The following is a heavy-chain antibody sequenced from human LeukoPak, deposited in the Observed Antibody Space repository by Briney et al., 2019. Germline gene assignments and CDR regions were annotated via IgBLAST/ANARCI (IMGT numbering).Heavy chain of an antibody. Sequence: GGSLRLSCAASGFTFSSYSMNWVRQAPGKGLGWVSFTSGGSSTIHYADSVKGRFTISRDNAKNSLYLQMNSLRAEDTAVYYCARGGRGTATSPFDSWGQGTLVTVSS. D-gene: IGHD3-16*01. J-gene: IGHJ4*02. V-gene: IGHV3-48*04. CDR3: ARGGRGTATSPFDS. CDR1: GFTFSSYS. CDR2: TSGGSSTI.